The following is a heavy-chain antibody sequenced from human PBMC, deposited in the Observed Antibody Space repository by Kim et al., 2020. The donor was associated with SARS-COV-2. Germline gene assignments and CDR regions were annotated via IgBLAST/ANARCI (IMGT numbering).Heavy chain of an antibody. J-gene: IGHJ3*02. CDR2: IYYSGST. Sequence: SETLSLTCTVSGGSISSYYWSWIRQPPGKGLEWIGYIYYSGSTNYNPSLKSRVTISVDTSKNQFSLKLSSVTAADTAVYYCARGRSGSYRRGEVAFDIWGQGTMVTVSS. CDR3: ARGRSGSYRRGEVAFDI. V-gene: IGHV4-59*01. CDR1: GGSISSYY. D-gene: IGHD1-26*01.